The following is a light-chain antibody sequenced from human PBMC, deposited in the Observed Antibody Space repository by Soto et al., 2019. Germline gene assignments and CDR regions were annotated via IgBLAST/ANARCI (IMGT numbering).Light chain of an antibody. CDR3: QQSYSTPLYT. Sequence: DIQMTQSPSSLSASVGDRVTITCRASQSISSYLNWYQQKPGKAPKVLIYGATTLQSGVPSRFSGSGSGTDFTLTISSLQPEDFATYYCQQSYSTPLYTFGQGTKLGI. CDR2: GAT. CDR1: QSISSY. V-gene: IGKV1-39*01. J-gene: IGKJ2*01.